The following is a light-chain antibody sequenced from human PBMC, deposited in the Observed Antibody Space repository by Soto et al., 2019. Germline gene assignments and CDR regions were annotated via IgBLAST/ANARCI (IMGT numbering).Light chain of an antibody. CDR1: QNVLTN. CDR3: QQYGSSPWT. J-gene: IGKJ1*01. Sequence: ERVVTQSPDSLSVSLGERATLSCRVSQNVLTNLAWYQQKPGQAPRLLFYGASTRATGVPARFSGSGSGTEFTLIISRLEPEDFAVYYCQQYGSSPWTFGQGTKVDIK. CDR2: GAS. V-gene: IGKV3-20*01.